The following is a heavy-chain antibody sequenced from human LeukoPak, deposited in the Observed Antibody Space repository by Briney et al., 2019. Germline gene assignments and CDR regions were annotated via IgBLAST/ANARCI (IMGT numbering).Heavy chain of an antibody. D-gene: IGHD6-13*01. CDR3: ARDRSVAAAGGPTLFDY. CDR1: GFTFSSYS. Sequence: GGSLRLSCAASGFTFSSYSMNWVRQAPGKGLEWVSSISSSSSYIYYADSVKGRFTISRDNAKNSLYLQMNSLRAEDTAVYYCARDRSVAAAGGPTLFDYWGQGTLVTVSS. J-gene: IGHJ4*02. V-gene: IGHV3-21*01. CDR2: ISSSSSYI.